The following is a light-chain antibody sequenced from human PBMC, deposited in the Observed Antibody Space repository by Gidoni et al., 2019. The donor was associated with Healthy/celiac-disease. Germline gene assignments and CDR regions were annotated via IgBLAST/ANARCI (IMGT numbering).Light chain of an antibody. J-gene: IGKJ1*01. CDR2: DAS. CDR3: QQYNSYRGT. Sequence: DIQITQSPSTLSASVGDRVTITCRASQSISSWLAWYQQKPGKAPKLLIYDASSLESGVPSRFSGSGSGTEFTLTISSLQPDDFATYYCQQYNSYRGTFGQXTKVEIK. V-gene: IGKV1-5*01. CDR1: QSISSW.